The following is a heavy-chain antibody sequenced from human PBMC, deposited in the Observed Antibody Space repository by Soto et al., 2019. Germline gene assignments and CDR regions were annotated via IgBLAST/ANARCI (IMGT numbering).Heavy chain of an antibody. CDR1: GGTFSSFINYP. CDR3: ARRDTSGFLRYFDN. J-gene: IGHJ4*02. CDR2: IVPNVGTV. V-gene: IGHV1-69*06. Sequence: GASVKVSCKSSGGTFSSFINYPINWVRQAPGQGLEWMGGIVPNVGTVNYAQKFRGKVTITADKSTGTAYMELSSLRSEHTALHYCARRDTSGFLRYFDNWDQGTQVTVSS. D-gene: IGHD3-3*01.